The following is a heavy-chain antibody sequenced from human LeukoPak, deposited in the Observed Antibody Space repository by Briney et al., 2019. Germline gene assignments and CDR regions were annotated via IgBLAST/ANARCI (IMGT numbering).Heavy chain of an antibody. Sequence: GGSLRLSCAASGFTFSTYAMSWVRQAPGAGPEWVSTISTSGDSTYYGDSVKGRFTISRDNSKNILYLQMNSLRAEDTALYYCAKRRESGIGSLYYFDSWGQGTLVTVSS. CDR2: ISTSGDST. J-gene: IGHJ4*02. CDR1: GFTFSTYA. CDR3: AKRRESGIGSLYYFDS. V-gene: IGHV3-23*01. D-gene: IGHD1-1*01.